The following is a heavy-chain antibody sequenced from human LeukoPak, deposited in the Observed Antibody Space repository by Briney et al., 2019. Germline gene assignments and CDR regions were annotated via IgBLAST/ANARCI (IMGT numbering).Heavy chain of an antibody. D-gene: IGHD6-19*01. CDR1: GGSISSSSYY. J-gene: IGHJ4*02. V-gene: IGHV4-39*01. Sequence: SETLSLTCTVSGGSISSSSYYWGWIRQPPGKGLEWIGSIYYSGSTYYNPSLKSRVTISVDTSKNQFSLELSSVTAADTAVYYCARHFPGVAVAGYYFDYWGQGTLVTVSS. CDR3: ARHFPGVAVAGYYFDY. CDR2: IYYSGST.